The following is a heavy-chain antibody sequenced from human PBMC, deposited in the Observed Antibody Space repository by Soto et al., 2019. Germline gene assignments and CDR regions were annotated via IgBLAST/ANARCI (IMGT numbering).Heavy chain of an antibody. Sequence: GGSLRLSCAASGFTFSSYAMHWVRQAPGKGLEWVAVISYDGSNKYYADSVKGRFTISRDNSKNTLYLRMNSLRAEDTAVYYCARGRWELLLARVDWFDHWGQGTLVTVSS. CDR1: GFTFSSYA. J-gene: IGHJ5*02. V-gene: IGHV3-30-3*01. CDR2: ISYDGSNK. D-gene: IGHD1-26*01. CDR3: ARGRWELLLARVDWFDH.